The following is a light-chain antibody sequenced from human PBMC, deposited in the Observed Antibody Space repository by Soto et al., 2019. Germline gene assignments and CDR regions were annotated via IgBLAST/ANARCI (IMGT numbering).Light chain of an antibody. J-gene: IGLJ2*01. CDR3: YSFAGSDTCV. V-gene: IGLV2-23*01. CDR2: EAT. Sequence: QLVLTQPASVSGSPGQSITISCTGTSSDIGGYNLVSWYQQHPGKAPKLLIFEATKRPSGVSDRFSGSRSGNTASLTISTLQSEDEAAYSCYSFAGSDTCVCGGRTKLNVL. CDR1: SSDIGGYNL.